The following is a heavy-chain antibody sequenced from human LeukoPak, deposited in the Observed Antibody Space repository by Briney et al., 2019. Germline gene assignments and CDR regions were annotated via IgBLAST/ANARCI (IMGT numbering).Heavy chain of an antibody. CDR2: IYYSGST. D-gene: IGHD3-3*01. CDR1: GGSISNYY. J-gene: IGHJ6*03. CDR3: ARVGVATNLGYYYYMDV. Sequence: SETLSLTCSFSGGSISNYYWSWVRQPPGKGLEWIGYIYYSGSTDYNPSLKSRVTISIDMSKNHFSLKLSSVTAADTAVYYCARVGVATNLGYYYYMDVWGKGTTVTVSS. V-gene: IGHV4-59*01.